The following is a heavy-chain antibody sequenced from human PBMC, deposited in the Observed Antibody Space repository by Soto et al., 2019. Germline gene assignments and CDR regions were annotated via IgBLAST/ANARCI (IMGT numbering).Heavy chain of an antibody. D-gene: IGHD3-22*01. CDR3: ARHKTTMLTVVSAFDP. V-gene: IGHV4-39*02. J-gene: IGHJ5*02. Sequence: SETLSLTCTVSGDSITRSNFYWGWIRQPPGKGLEWLGSILYSGSTFYNPALKSRVTFSVDTSKNNFSLKLSSVTAADTAVYYCARHKTTMLTVVSAFDPWGQGTRVTVSS. CDR1: GDSITRSNFY. CDR2: ILYSGST.